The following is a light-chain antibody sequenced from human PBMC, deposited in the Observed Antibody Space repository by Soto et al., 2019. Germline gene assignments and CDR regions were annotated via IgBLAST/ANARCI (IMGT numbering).Light chain of an antibody. Sequence: DIVLTQSPATLSLSPGERATLSCRASQSVTSYLAWYQQNPGQAPRLLIHDTSNRATGIPARFSGSGSGTDFTLTISSLETEDFAVYYCQQRSNWPPTFGGGTKVEIK. CDR3: QQRSNWPPT. CDR2: DTS. V-gene: IGKV3-11*01. CDR1: QSVTSY. J-gene: IGKJ4*01.